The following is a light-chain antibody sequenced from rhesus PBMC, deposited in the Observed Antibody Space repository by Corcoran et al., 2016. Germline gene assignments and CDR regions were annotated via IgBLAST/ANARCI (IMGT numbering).Light chain of an antibody. Sequence: EIVMTQSPATLALSPGERATLSCRASQSVSSYLAWYQQKPGQRPRLLIYGASSRAAGIPDRFSGSGFGTEFTLTISSLEPEDVGVYFCLQSSNGWTFGQGTKVEIK. J-gene: IGKJ1*01. CDR1: QSVSSY. CDR3: LQSSNGWT. V-gene: IGKV3-24*04. CDR2: GAS.